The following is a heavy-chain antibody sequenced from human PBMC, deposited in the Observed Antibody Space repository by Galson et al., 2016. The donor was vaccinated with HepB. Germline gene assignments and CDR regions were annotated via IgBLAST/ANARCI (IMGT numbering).Heavy chain of an antibody. V-gene: IGHV3-23*01. CDR3: AKCSVYSTGWCNSLDP. D-gene: IGHD6-19*01. CDR1: GFIFSRYA. J-gene: IGHJ5*02. Sequence: SLRLSCAASGFIFSRYAMSWVRQAPGKGLEWVSAISGTPPTTDHADSVKGRFTISRDDSKNTLYLQMGSLRAEDTAVYYCAKCSVYSTGWCNSLDPWGQGTLVIVSS. CDR2: ISGTPPTT.